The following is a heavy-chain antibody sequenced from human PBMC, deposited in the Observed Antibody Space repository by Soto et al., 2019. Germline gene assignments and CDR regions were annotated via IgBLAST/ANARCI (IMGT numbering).Heavy chain of an antibody. CDR3: AGFPDGGWGTD. CDR2: VFYNGNT. J-gene: IGHJ4*02. D-gene: IGHD3-16*01. V-gene: IGHV4-39*01. Sequence: QVQLQESGPRLVKPSETLSLTCTVSGGSIRSSSYYWVWLRQPPGKGLEGIGSVFYNGNTYYSPSLTSQITRSGDTSQSRFSLRLSSVTVADTALYRCAGFPDGGWGTDWGQGIPVTVSS. CDR1: GGSIRSSSYY.